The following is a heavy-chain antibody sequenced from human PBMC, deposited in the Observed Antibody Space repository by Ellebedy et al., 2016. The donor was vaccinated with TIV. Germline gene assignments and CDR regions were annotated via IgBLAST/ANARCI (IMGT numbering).Heavy chain of an antibody. CDR2: ISNTGNT. D-gene: IGHD3-10*01. CDR1: GASISSYF. Sequence: MPSETLSLTCTVSGASISSYFWSWIRQPPGKGLEWIGYISNTGNTNYNPSLKSRVSISLDTSRNQFSLSLTSVTAADTAVYFCARDRRGSYDFWGQGTLIAVSS. CDR3: ARDRRGSYDF. J-gene: IGHJ4*02. V-gene: IGHV4-59*01.